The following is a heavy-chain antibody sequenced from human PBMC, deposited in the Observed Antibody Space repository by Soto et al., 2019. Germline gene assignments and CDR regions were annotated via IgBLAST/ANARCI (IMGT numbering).Heavy chain of an antibody. CDR2: IYYSGST. D-gene: IGHD3-16*02. Sequence: PSETLSLTCTVSGGSISSYYWSWIRQPPGKGLEWIGYIYYSGSTNYNPSLKSRVTISVDTSKNQFSLKLSSVTAADTAVYYCARDTDLHLGELSLSGGIDYWGQGTLVTVSS. CDR1: GGSISSYY. J-gene: IGHJ4*02. V-gene: IGHV4-59*01. CDR3: ARDTDLHLGELSLSGGIDY.